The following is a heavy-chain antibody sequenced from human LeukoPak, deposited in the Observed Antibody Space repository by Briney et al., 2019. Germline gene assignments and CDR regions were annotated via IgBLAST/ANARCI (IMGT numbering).Heavy chain of an antibody. D-gene: IGHD5-18*01. CDR2: ISSSSSTT. J-gene: IGHJ4*02. Sequence: GGSLRLSCAASGFTFNKYYMNWVRQAPGKGLEWISYISSSSSTTNYADSVKGRFTISRDNGKNSLYLQMNSPRAEDTAVYYCARSVDTDYWGQGTLVTVSS. CDR3: ARSVDTDY. V-gene: IGHV3-48*01. CDR1: GFTFNKYY.